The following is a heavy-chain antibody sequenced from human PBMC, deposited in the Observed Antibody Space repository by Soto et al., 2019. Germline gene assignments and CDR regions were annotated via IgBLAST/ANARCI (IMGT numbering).Heavy chain of an antibody. CDR3: ARDFYDSTGYYSPSKPDY. D-gene: IGHD3-22*01. V-gene: IGHV3-49*03. Sequence: SLRLSRTSSGCTFVNYAMSWFRQAPGEELEWVGFIRSEGYGGTAEYAASVKGRFTISRDDSKRIAYLQMDSLKTEDTAMYYCARDFYDSTGYYSPSKPDYWGPGTLVTVSS. J-gene: IGHJ4*02. CDR1: GCTFVNYA. CDR2: IRSEGYGGTA.